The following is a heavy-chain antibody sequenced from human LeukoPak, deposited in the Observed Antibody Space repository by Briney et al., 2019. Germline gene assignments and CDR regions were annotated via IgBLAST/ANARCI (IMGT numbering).Heavy chain of an antibody. CDR2: ITSTSTYI. Sequence: AGYLRLSCAASGFTFSSYNMNWVRQAPGKGLEWVSTITSTSTYIAYADSVKGRFTISRDNADNSLYLQMNSLRDDDTAVYYCAKERPHGMDVWGQGTSVTVSS. D-gene: IGHD6-6*01. V-gene: IGHV3-21*01. CDR3: AKERPHGMDV. J-gene: IGHJ6*02. CDR1: GFTFSSYN.